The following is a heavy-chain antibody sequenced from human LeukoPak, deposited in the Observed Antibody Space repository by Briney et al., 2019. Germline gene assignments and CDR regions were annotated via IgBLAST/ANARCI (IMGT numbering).Heavy chain of an antibody. D-gene: IGHD1-14*01. CDR1: GGSFSGYY. Sequence: SETLSLTCAVYGGSFSGYYWSWIRQPPGKGPEWIGEINHSASTNYNPSLKSRVTISVDTSKNQFSLKLSSVTAADTAVYYCASEARTGAFDIWGQGQWSPSLQ. J-gene: IGHJ3*02. V-gene: IGHV4-34*01. CDR2: INHSAST. CDR3: ASEARTGAFDI.